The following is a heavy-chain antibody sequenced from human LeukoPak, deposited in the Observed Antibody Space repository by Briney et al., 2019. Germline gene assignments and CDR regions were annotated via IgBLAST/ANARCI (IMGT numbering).Heavy chain of an antibody. CDR2: INYSGST. CDR3: ARLTSWFVLDY. J-gene: IGHJ4*02. Sequence: SETLSLTCGVYGGSFSGYYWSWIRQPPGKGLEWIGEINYSGSTNYNPSLKSRVTISVDTSKNQFSLRLTSVTAADTAVYYCARLTSWFVLDYWGQGTLVTVSS. CDR1: GGSFSGYY. V-gene: IGHV4-34*01. D-gene: IGHD1-1*01.